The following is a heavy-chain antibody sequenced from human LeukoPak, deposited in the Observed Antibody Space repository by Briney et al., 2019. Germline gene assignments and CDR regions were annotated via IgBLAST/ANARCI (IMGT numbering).Heavy chain of an antibody. J-gene: IGHJ4*02. D-gene: IGHD1-26*01. CDR2: IKQDGSEK. V-gene: IGHV3-7*01. CDR1: GFTFSSYW. CDR3: ARDPEGAITPEN. Sequence: GGSLRLSCAASGFTFSSYWMSWVRQAPGKGLEWVATIKQDGSEKYYLHSVKGRFTISRDNAQTSRYLQMDSLRAEDTAVYYCARDPEGAITPENWGQGTLVTVSS.